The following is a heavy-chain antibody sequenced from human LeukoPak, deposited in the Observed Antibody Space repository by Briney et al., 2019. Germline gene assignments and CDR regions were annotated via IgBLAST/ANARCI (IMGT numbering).Heavy chain of an antibody. V-gene: IGHV1-2*02. CDR1: GYTFTDYY. J-gene: IGHJ3*02. D-gene: IGHD5-12*01. Sequence: GASVTVSFKSSGYTFTDYYMHWVRQAPGKGLEWMGWINPNSGGTNYAQKFHGRVTMTMDTSISTAYMELSRLRSDDTAVYYCATLHSGYDLSDAFDIWGQGTMVTVSS. CDR2: INPNSGGT. CDR3: ATLHSGYDLSDAFDI.